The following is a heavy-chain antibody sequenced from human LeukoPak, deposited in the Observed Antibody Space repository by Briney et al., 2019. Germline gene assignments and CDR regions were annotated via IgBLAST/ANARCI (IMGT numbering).Heavy chain of an antibody. V-gene: IGHV3-66*01. D-gene: IGHD2-8*02. CDR2: IYNGDMT. J-gene: IGHJ4*02. Sequence: GGSLRLSCAASGLTVSSNYMSWVRQAPGKGLEWLSVIYNGDMTYYADSVKGRFTISRDDSKNTLYLQMNSLKTEDTAVYYCTTDPRSWWLAYWGQGTLVTVSS. CDR1: GLTVSSNY. CDR3: TTDPRSWWLAY.